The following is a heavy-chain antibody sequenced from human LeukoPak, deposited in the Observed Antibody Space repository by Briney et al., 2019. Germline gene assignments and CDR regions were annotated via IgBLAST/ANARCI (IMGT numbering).Heavy chain of an antibody. V-gene: IGHV4-39*01. J-gene: IGHJ3*02. CDR2: IYYSGST. Sequence: PSETLSLTCTVSGGSISSSSYYWGWIRQPPGKGLEWIGSIYYSGSTYYNPSLKSRVTISVDTSKNQFSLKLSSVTAADTAVYYCARRPTIFEGRGAFDIWGQGTMVTVSS. CDR1: GGSISSSSYY. D-gene: IGHD3-3*01. CDR3: ARRPTIFEGRGAFDI.